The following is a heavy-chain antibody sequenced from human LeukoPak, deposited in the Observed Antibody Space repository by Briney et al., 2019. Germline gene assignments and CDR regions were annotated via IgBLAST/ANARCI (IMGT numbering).Heavy chain of an antibody. J-gene: IGHJ4*02. CDR3: ARDLQGYGSILRLGY. D-gene: IGHD3-10*01. CDR2: INPNSGGT. Sequence: ASVKVSCKASGYTFTGYYMHWVRQAPGQGLEWMGWINPNSGGTNYAQKFQGRVTMTRDTSISTAYMELSRLRSDDTAVYYCARDLQGYGSILRLGYWGQGTLVTVSS. CDR1: GYTFTGYY. V-gene: IGHV1-2*02.